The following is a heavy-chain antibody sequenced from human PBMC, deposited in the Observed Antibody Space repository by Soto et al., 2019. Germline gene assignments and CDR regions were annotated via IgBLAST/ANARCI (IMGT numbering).Heavy chain of an antibody. D-gene: IGHD2-2*01. V-gene: IGHV1-69*06. CDR2: IIPIFGTA. Sequence: ASVKVSCKASGGTFSSYAISWVRQAPGQGLEWMGGIIPIFGTANYAQKFQGRVTITADKSTSTAYMDLSSLRSEDTAVYYCAGRYCSSTSCPRVNYYYGMEVWGQGTTVTVSS. CDR1: GGTFSSYA. J-gene: IGHJ6*02. CDR3: AGRYCSSTSCPRVNYYYGMEV.